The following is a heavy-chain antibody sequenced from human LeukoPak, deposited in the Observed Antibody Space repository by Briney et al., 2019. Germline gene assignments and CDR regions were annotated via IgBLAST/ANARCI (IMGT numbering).Heavy chain of an antibody. CDR2: ISGSGGST. CDR1: GFTFSSYS. CDR3: AKGRQQLVSYGMDV. D-gene: IGHD6-13*01. J-gene: IGHJ6*02. V-gene: IGHV3-23*01. Sequence: GGSLRLSCTASGFTFSSYSLNWVRQAPGKGLEWVSAISGSGGSTYYADSVKGRFTISRDNSKNTLYLQMNSLRAEDTAVYYCAKGRQQLVSYGMDVWGQGTTVTVSS.